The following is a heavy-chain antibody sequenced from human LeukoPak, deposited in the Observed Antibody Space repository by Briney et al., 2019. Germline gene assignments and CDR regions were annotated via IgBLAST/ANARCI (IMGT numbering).Heavy chain of an antibody. Sequence: ASVKVSCKASGYTFTSYYMHWVRQPHGQGLERMGIINPSGSSTTYAQKFQSRVTMTRDTTTSTVYMEQSSLRSEDTAVYYCARDNYDFWSGYYYWGQGTLVTVSS. J-gene: IGHJ4*02. D-gene: IGHD3-3*01. CDR2: INPSGSST. CDR3: ARDNYDFWSGYYY. V-gene: IGHV1-46*01. CDR1: GYTFTSYY.